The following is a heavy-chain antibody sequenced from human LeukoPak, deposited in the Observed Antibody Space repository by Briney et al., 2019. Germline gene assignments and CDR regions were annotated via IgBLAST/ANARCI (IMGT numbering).Heavy chain of an antibody. V-gene: IGHV3-23*01. Sequence: GGSLRLSCAASGFTFSSYAMSWVRQAPGKGLERVSAISGSGGSTYYADSVKGRFTISRDNSKNTLYLQMNSLRAEDTAVYYCAKDMYSSGWYSEYFQHWGQGTLVTVSS. J-gene: IGHJ1*01. CDR1: GFTFSSYA. D-gene: IGHD6-19*01. CDR3: AKDMYSSGWYSEYFQH. CDR2: ISGSGGST.